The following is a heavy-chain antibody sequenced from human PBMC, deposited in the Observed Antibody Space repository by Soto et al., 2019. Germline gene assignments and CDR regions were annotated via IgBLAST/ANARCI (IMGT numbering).Heavy chain of an antibody. D-gene: IGHD2-21*01. Sequence: PGGSLRLSCAASGFSFSSNWMHWVRQAPGKGLVWVSRISPDGSTTDYADSVKGRFTFSRDNAKNTLYLQMNTLRAEDTAVYYCALFSVVPHAPNDYWGQGTLVTGLL. CDR1: GFSFSSNW. J-gene: IGHJ4*02. CDR2: ISPDGSTT. CDR3: ALFSVVPHAPNDY. V-gene: IGHV3-74*01.